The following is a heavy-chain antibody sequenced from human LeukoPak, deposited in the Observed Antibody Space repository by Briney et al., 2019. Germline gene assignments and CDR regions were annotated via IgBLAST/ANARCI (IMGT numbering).Heavy chain of an antibody. J-gene: IGHJ4*02. V-gene: IGHV4-39*07. CDR1: GGSITSGSYY. Sequence: PSETLSLTCTVSGGSITSGSYYWGWIRQPPGKGLEWIGSMYHGGSTHYNPSLESRVTISEDTSKNQFSLKMTSVTAADTAVYYCARDADYDTLTGYSGFDYWGQGTLVTVSS. CDR3: ARDADYDTLTGYSGFDY. CDR2: MYHGGST. D-gene: IGHD3-9*01.